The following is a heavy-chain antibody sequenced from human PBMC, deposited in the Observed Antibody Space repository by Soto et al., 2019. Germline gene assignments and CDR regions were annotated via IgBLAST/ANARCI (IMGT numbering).Heavy chain of an antibody. CDR2: IYWDDDK. CDR1: GFSLTTSGVG. D-gene: IGHD3-10*01. CDR3: AHHHYDGLGGYSFDY. Sequence: QITLKESGPTLVRPTQTLTLTCTFSGFSLTTSGVGVGWIRQPPGKALEWLAVIYWDDDKRDSSALKSRLTITKDTTKNQVVVTMTNMDPVDTATYYCAHHHYDGLGGYSFDYWGQGTLVTVSS. V-gene: IGHV2-5*02. J-gene: IGHJ4*02.